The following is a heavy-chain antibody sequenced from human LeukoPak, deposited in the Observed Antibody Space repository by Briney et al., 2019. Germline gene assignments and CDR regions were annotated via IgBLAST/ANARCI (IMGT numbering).Heavy chain of an antibody. CDR1: GYTFTSYD. Sequence: ASVKVSCKASGYTFTSYDFNWVRQATGQRPEWMGWMSPNSGDTGYAQKFQDRVTMTRNTSISTAYMELSSLRSDDTAVYYCAGGPPNWGYDYWGPGTLVTVSS. V-gene: IGHV1-8*01. J-gene: IGHJ4*02. CDR2: MSPNSGDT. CDR3: AGGPPNWGYDY. D-gene: IGHD7-27*01.